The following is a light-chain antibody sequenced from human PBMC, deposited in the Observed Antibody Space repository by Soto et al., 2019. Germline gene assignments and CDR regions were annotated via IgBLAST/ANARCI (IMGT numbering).Light chain of an antibody. J-gene: IGKJ5*01. CDR2: GAS. CDR1: QGIRND. Sequence: AIEMTQSPSSLSASVGDRVTITCRASQGIRNDLGWYQQKPGKAPKLLIYGASRLQSGVPARFGGSGSGTDFTLTISSMQHEDFATYYCLQDNNYPIAFGQGTRLEIK. V-gene: IGKV1-6*01. CDR3: LQDNNYPIA.